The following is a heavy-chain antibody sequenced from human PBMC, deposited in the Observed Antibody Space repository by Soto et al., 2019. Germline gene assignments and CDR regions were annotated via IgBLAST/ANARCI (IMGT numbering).Heavy chain of an antibody. J-gene: IGHJ3*01. CDR3: ATWHEREHAFDV. D-gene: IGHD1-1*01. V-gene: IGHV3-53*01. CDR2: LYDVDGS. CDR1: GLTISGKKY. Sequence: DVQLVESGGGLIQPGESLRLSCAAFGLTISGKKYVAWVRQAPGKGREWVSALYDVDGSFYADSVTGRFTTSSDSSKNTVYLQMNDLRPDDTAVYYCATWHEREHAFDVWGQGTTVTISS.